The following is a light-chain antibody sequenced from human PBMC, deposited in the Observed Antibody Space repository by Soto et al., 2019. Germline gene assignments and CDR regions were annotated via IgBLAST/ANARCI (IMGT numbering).Light chain of an antibody. CDR1: QSINRH. Sequence: EIVLTQSPATLSLSPGERATLSCRASQSINRHLAWYRQKPGQAPRLLIYDASNRATGIPARFSGSGSGTEFTLTISSLQSEDFAVYYCQQYNNWSFGQGTRLEIK. CDR2: DAS. CDR3: QQYNNWS. J-gene: IGKJ5*01. V-gene: IGKV3-15*01.